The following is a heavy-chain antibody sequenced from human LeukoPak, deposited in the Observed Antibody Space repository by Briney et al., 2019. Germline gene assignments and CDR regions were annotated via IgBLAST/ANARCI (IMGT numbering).Heavy chain of an antibody. Sequence: SETLSLTCTVSGVSISSTNYYWGWIRQPPGEGLECIGSIYYNGRTYYNPSLKSRVTISVDTSKNQFSLKLSSVTAADTAVYYCARVGYSSSIDYWGQGTLVTVSS. D-gene: IGHD6-6*01. V-gene: IGHV4-39*07. CDR1: GVSISSTNYY. CDR3: ARVGYSSSIDY. J-gene: IGHJ4*02. CDR2: IYYNGRT.